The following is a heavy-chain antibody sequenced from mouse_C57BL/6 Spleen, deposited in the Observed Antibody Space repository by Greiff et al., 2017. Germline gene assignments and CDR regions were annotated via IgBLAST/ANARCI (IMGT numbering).Heavy chain of an antibody. CDR3: VRGESSLAY. J-gene: IGHJ3*01. Sequence: EVQLVESGGGLVQPKGSLKLSCAASGFSFNTYAMNWVRQAPGKGLEWVARIGSKSNNYASYYADSVKDRFTISRDDSESMLYLQMNNLKTEDTAMYYCVRGESSLAYWGQGTLVTVSA. CDR1: GFSFNTYA. CDR2: IGSKSNNYAS. V-gene: IGHV10-1*01.